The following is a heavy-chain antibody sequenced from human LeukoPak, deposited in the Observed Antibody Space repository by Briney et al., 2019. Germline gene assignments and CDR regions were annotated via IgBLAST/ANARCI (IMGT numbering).Heavy chain of an antibody. CDR3: AREQVGGYSYGLDY. D-gene: IGHD5-18*01. CDR2: INPNGGST. V-gene: IGHV1-46*01. J-gene: IGHJ4*02. CDR1: GYTFTTYY. Sequence: ASVKDSCKASGYTFTTYYVHWVRQAPGQGLEWMTRINPNGGSTRYAQRFQGRVTMTRDTSTSTVYMELSSLRSEDTAVYYCAREQVGGYSYGLDYWGQGTLVTVSS.